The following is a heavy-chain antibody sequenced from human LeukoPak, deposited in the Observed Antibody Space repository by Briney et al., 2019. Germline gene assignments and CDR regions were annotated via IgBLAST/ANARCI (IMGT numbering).Heavy chain of an antibody. V-gene: IGHV3-74*01. CDR1: GFTFSSYW. J-gene: IGHJ3*02. CDR3: TTNDAFDI. D-gene: IGHD1-14*01. Sequence: PGGSLRLSCAASGFTFSSYWMHWVRQAPGKGLVWVSRINSDGSSTSYADSVKGRFTISRDNAKNTLYLQMNSLKTEDTAMYYCTTNDAFDIWGQGTMVTVSS. CDR2: INSDGSST.